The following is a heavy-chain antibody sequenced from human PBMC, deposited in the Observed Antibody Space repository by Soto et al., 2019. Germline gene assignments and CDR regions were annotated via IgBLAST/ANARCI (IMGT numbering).Heavy chain of an antibody. V-gene: IGHV3-23*01. CDR3: AKVDEADIVGINTSCYVGWFDP. Sequence: EVQLLESGGGLVQPGGSLRLSCAASGFTFSSYVMSWVRQAPGKGLEWVASISGSGDNTYDAVSVRGRFTISRDNSKNTLYLQMNSLRAEDMAIYYCAKVDEADIVGINTSCYVGWFDPWGQGTLVTVSS. J-gene: IGHJ5*02. CDR1: GFTFSSYV. CDR2: ISGSGDNT. D-gene: IGHD2-2*01.